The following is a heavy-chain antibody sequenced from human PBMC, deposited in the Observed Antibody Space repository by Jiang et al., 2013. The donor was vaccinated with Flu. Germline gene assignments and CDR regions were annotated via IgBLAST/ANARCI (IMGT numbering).Heavy chain of an antibody. D-gene: IGHD2-8*01. CDR2: IYYSGST. J-gene: IGHJ4*02. CDR1: GGSISSSSYY. Sequence: SLTCTVSGGSISSSSYYWGWIRQPPGKGLEWIGSIYYSGSTYYNPSLKSRVTISVDTSKNQFSLKLSSVTAADTAVYYCARRAPGEGTIPGGVDYWGQGTLVTVSS. V-gene: IGHV4-39*01. CDR3: ARRAPGEGTIPGGVDY.